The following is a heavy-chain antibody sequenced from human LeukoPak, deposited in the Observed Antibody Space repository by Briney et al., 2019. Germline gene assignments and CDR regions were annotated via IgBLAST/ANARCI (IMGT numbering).Heavy chain of an antibody. D-gene: IGHD3-22*01. Sequence: SSETLSLTCTVSGGSISSYYWSWIRQPPGKGLEWIGYISYSGSTNYNPSLKSRVTISVDTSKNQFSLKLSSVTAADAAVYYCARVRGAGAVDYYDSSGYYYRHAFDIWGQGTMVTVSS. J-gene: IGHJ3*02. CDR1: GGSISSYY. V-gene: IGHV4-59*01. CDR3: ARVRGAGAVDYYDSSGYYYRHAFDI. CDR2: ISYSGST.